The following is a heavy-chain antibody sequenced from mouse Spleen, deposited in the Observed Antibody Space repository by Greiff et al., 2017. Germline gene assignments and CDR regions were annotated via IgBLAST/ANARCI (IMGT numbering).Heavy chain of an antibody. CDR2: IDPEDGET. Sequence: EVKLVESGAELVKPGASVKLSCTASGFNIKDYYMHWVKQRTEQGLEWIGRIDPEDGETKYAPKFQGKATITADTSSNTAYLQLSSLTSEDTAVYYCARGWLLPDYYAMDYWGQGTSVTVSS. CDR3: ARGWLLPDYYAMDY. D-gene: IGHD2-3*01. J-gene: IGHJ4*01. CDR1: GFNIKDYY. V-gene: IGHV14-2*01.